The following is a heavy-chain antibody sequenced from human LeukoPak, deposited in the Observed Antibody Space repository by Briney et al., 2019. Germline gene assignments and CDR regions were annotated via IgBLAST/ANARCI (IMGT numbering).Heavy chain of an antibody. Sequence: PSQTLSLTCTVSGGSISSGDYYWSWIRQPPGKGLEWIGYIYYSGSTYYNPSLKSRVTISVDTSKNQFSLKLSSVTAADTAVYYCARDRSGYNDFDYWGQGTLVTVSS. D-gene: IGHD1-1*01. CDR1: GGSISSGDYY. J-gene: IGHJ4*02. CDR3: ARDRSGYNDFDY. V-gene: IGHV4-31*03. CDR2: IYYSGST.